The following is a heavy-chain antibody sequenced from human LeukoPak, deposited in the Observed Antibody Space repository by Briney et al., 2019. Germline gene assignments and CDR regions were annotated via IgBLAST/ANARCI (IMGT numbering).Heavy chain of an antibody. J-gene: IGHJ4*02. CDR2: INPNSGGT. CDR1: GYTFTVYY. CDR3: ARDLAFYDFWSGSISALDY. D-gene: IGHD3-3*01. V-gene: IGHV1-2*02. Sequence: ASVKVSCKASGYTFTVYYMHWVRQAPGQGLEWMGWINPNSGGTNYAQKFQGRVTMTRDTSISTAYMELSRLRSDDTAVYYCARDLAFYDFWSGSISALDYWGQGTLVTVSS.